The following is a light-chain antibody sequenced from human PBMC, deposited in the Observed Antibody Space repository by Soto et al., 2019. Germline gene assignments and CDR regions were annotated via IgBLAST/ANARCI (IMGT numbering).Light chain of an antibody. Sequence: QSVLTQPPSVSAASGQKVTISCSGSRSNIGDNYVSWYQLLPGAAPKLLISDNERRPSGIPDRFSGSKSGTTATLAIAGLQTADEAEYYCGTWDTSLSAYVFEAGTKVTV. J-gene: IGLJ1*01. CDR3: GTWDTSLSAYV. CDR1: RSNIGDNY. V-gene: IGLV1-51*01. CDR2: DNE.